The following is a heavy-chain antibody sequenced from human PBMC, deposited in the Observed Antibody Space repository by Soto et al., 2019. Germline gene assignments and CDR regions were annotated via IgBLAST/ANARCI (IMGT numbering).Heavy chain of an antibody. V-gene: IGHV3-33*01. CDR2: IWYDGTNK. CDR1: GFTFSSYG. J-gene: IGHJ4*01. CDR3: ARGSSYYDSSGYYLGPFGY. Sequence: GGSLRLSCAASGFTFSSYGMHWVRQAPGKGLEWVAVIWYDGTNKYYVDSLKGRFTISRDNSNNTLYLQMNSLRAEDTAVYYCARGSSYYDSSGYYLGPFGYWGHGTLVTVSS. D-gene: IGHD3-22*01.